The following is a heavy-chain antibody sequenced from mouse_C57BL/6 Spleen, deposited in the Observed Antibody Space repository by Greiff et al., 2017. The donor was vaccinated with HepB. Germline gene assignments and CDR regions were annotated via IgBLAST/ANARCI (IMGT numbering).Heavy chain of an antibody. J-gene: IGHJ2*01. V-gene: IGHV1-50*01. CDR3: ARSRETAQALDY. D-gene: IGHD3-2*02. Sequence: QVQLKQPGAELVKPGASVKLSCKASGYTFTSYWMQWVKQRPGQGLEWIGEIDPSDSYTNYNQKFKGKATLTVDTSSSTAYMQLSSLTSEDSAVYYCARSRETAQALDYWGQGTTLTVSS. CDR1: GYTFTSYW. CDR2: IDPSDSYT.